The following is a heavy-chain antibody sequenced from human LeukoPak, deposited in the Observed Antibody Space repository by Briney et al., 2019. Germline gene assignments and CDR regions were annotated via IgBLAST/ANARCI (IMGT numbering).Heavy chain of an antibody. CDR1: GFTFSSYA. CDR2: ISSSSGTI. D-gene: IGHD3-10*01. J-gene: IGHJ3*02. V-gene: IGHV3-48*04. CDR3: ARDGPYGGSAFDI. Sequence: GGSLRLSCAASGFTFSSYAMSWVRQAPGKGLEWVSYISSSSGTICYADSVKGRFTISRDNAKNSLYLQMNSLRAEDTAVYYCARDGPYGGSAFDIWGQGTMVTVSS.